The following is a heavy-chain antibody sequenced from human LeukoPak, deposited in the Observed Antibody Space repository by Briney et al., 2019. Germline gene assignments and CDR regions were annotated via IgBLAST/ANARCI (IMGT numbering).Heavy chain of an antibody. V-gene: IGHV4-4*07. J-gene: IGHJ4*02. CDR2: IYTSGST. D-gene: IGHD3-22*01. CDR3: ARDRDGGDSSGYWAPFDY. CDR1: GGSISSYY. Sequence: SETLSLTCTVSGGSISSYYWSWIRQPAGKGPEWIGRIYTSGSTNYNPSLKSRVTMSVDTSKNQFSLKLSSVTAADTAVYYCARDRDGGDSSGYWAPFDYWGQGTLVTVSS.